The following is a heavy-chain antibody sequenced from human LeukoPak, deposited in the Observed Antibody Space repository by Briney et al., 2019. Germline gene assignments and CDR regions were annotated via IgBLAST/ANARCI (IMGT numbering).Heavy chain of an antibody. D-gene: IGHD6-19*01. CDR2: FDPEDGET. CDR3: ATGEQWPYYFDY. Sequence: ASVKVSCKVSGYTLTELSMHWVRQAPGKGLEWMGGFDPEDGETIYAQKFQGRVTMTEDTSTDTAYMELSSLRSEDTAVYYCATGEQWPYYFDYWGQGTLVTVSS. CDR1: GYTLTELS. V-gene: IGHV1-24*01. J-gene: IGHJ4*02.